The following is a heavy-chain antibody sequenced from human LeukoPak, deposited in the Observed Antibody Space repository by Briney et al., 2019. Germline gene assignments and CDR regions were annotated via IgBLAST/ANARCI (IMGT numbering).Heavy chain of an antibody. D-gene: IGHD1-26*01. CDR2: ISYDGSNK. Sequence: GRSLRLACAASGFTFSSYAMHWVRQPSGKWLGWEAVISYDGSNKYYADSVKGRFTISRDNSKNTLYLQMNSLRDEDTAVYYCARYPKSGSQLPDYYYGMDVWGQGTTVTVSS. J-gene: IGHJ6*02. V-gene: IGHV3-30-3*01. CDR3: ARYPKSGSQLPDYYYGMDV. CDR1: GFTFSSYA.